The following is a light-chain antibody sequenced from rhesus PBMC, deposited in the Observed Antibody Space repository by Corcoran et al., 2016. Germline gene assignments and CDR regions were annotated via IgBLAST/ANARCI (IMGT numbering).Light chain of an antibody. V-gene: IGKV1-25*01. CDR3: QQHNSYPPT. CDR2: AAS. CDR1: PGISSY. J-gene: IGKJ1*01. Sequence: DIQMTQSPSSLSASVGDRVTITFRASPGISSYLSWYQQQPGKAPKHLIYAASTLQSGVPSRFSGSGSGTDFTLTISSLQPEDFATYYCQQHNSYPPTFGQGTKVEIK.